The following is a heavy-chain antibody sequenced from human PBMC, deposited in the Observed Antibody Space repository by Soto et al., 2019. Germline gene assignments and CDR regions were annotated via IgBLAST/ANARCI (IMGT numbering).Heavy chain of an antibody. CDR2: ITWNSGHI. J-gene: IGHJ4*02. Sequence: PGGSLRLSCVASGFNFDDSAMNWVRQVPGKGLEWVSGITWNSGHILYADSVKGRFTISRDHAKKSLYLELNSLRPEDTALYYCAKGRSSMIVVVMDYWGQGT. CDR1: GFNFDDSA. D-gene: IGHD3-22*01. CDR3: AKGRSSMIVVVMDY. V-gene: IGHV3-9*01.